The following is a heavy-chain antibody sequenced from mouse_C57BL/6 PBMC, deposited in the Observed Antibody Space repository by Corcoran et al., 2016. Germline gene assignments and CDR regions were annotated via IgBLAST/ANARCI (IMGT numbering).Heavy chain of an antibody. CDR1: GYTFTTYG. Sequence: QIQLVHSGPELKKPGETVKISCKASGYTFTTYGMTWVKQAPGKGLKWMGWINTYSGVPTHADDFKGRFAFSLETSASTAYLQINNLKNEDTATYFCVRDSNWYFDVGGTGTTVTVSS. D-gene: IGHD2-5*01. CDR3: VRDSNWYFDV. CDR2: INTYSGVP. V-gene: IGHV9-3*01. J-gene: IGHJ1*03.